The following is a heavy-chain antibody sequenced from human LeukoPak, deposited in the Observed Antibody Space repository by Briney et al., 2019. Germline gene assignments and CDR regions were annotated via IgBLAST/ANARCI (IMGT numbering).Heavy chain of an antibody. Sequence: GGSLRLSCAASGFTFSSYEMNWVRQAPGKGLEWVSSISSSSSYIYYADSVKGRFTISRDNAKNSLYLQMNSLRAEDTAVYYCARGIITMIVGWFDPWGQGTLVTVSS. CDR2: ISSSSSYI. CDR3: ARGIITMIVGWFDP. J-gene: IGHJ5*02. D-gene: IGHD3-22*01. CDR1: GFTFSSYE. V-gene: IGHV3-21*01.